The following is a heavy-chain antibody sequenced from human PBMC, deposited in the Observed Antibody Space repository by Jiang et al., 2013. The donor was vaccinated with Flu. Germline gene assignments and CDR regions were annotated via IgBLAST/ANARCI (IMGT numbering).Heavy chain of an antibody. Sequence: VKPGGSLRLSCAASGFTFSNAWMNWVRQAPGKGLEWVAVISYDGSNKYYADSVKGRFTISRDNSKNTLYLQMNSLRAEDTAVYYCAKDVEGYCSGGSCYGLDYWGQGTLVTVSS. CDR1: GFTFSNAW. J-gene: IGHJ4*02. CDR2: ISYDGSNK. V-gene: IGHV3-30*18. D-gene: IGHD2-15*01. CDR3: AKDVEGYCSGGSCYGLDY.